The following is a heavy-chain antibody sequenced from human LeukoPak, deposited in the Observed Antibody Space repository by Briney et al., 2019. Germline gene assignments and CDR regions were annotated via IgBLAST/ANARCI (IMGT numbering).Heavy chain of an antibody. CDR1: GFTFSSYS. V-gene: IGHV3-48*04. J-gene: IGHJ4*02. Sequence: GGSLRLSCATFGFTFSSYSMNWVRQAPGKGLEWVSYISSSGSTIYYADSVKGRFTISRDNAKNSLYLQMNSLRAEDTAVYYCARDYWNDGDGGDHWGQGTLVSVSS. D-gene: IGHD1-1*01. CDR3: ARDYWNDGDGGDH. CDR2: ISSSGSTI.